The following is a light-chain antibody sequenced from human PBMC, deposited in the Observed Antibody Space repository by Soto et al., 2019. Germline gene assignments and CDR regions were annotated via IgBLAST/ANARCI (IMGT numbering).Light chain of an antibody. J-gene: IGKJ1*01. CDR2: GAS. V-gene: IGKV3-15*01. CDR1: QSVSSN. CDR3: QQYNNWPPWT. Sequence: EIVLTQSQATLSVSPLERDPLXWRASQSVSSNLAWYQQKPGQAPRLLIYGASTRATGIPARFSGSGSGTEFTLTISSLQSEDFAVYYCQQYNNWPPWTFGQGTKVDI.